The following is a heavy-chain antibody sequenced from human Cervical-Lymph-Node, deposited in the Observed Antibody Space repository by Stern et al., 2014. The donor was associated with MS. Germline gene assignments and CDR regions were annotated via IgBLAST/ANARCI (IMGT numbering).Heavy chain of an antibody. CDR1: GYSFMYHW. CDR2: IYVGNSET. CDR3: ARPFGDDFHWYFDL. V-gene: IGHV5-51*03. J-gene: IGHJ2*01. D-gene: IGHD4-17*01. Sequence: EVQLEESGLEMKKPGESLKISCKGSGYSFMYHWIAWVRQMPGKGLEWMGVIYVGNSETRYSPSFRGQVTISADKSISTAYLQWTSLKASDSAMYYCARPFGDDFHWYFDLWGRGTMVSVSS.